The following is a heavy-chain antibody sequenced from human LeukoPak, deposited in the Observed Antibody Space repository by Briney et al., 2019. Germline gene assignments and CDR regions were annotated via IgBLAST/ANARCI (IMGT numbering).Heavy chain of an antibody. D-gene: IGHD3-10*01. CDR3: ARPFGQLSSSYFDY. Sequence: PGGSLRLSCAASGFTFSSYSINWVRQAPGKGLEWVSSISSSSSYIYYADSVKGRFTISRDNAKNSLYLQMNSLRAEDTALYYCARPFGQLSSSYFDYWGQGTLVTVSS. V-gene: IGHV3-21*04. J-gene: IGHJ4*02. CDR1: GFTFSSYS. CDR2: ISSSSSYI.